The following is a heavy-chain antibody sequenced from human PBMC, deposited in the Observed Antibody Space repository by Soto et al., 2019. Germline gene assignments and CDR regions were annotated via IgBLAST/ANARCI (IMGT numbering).Heavy chain of an antibody. Sequence: EVQLLESGGGLVQPGGSLRLSCAASGFTFSSYAMSWVRQAPGKGLEWVSAISGSGGSTYYADSVKGRFTISRDNSKNTLYLKMNSLRAEDTAVYYCAKGHSSSWYADWFDPWGQGTLVTVSS. CDR3: AKGHSSSWYADWFDP. V-gene: IGHV3-23*01. J-gene: IGHJ5*02. D-gene: IGHD6-13*01. CDR2: ISGSGGST. CDR1: GFTFSSYA.